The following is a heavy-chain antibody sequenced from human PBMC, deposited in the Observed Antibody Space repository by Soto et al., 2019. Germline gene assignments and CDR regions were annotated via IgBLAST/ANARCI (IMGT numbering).Heavy chain of an antibody. CDR2: IYWDDDK. J-gene: IGHJ4*02. D-gene: IGHD1-1*01. CDR1: GFSLSTNGVG. V-gene: IGHV2-5*02. Sequence: SGPTLVNPTQTLTLTCTFSGFSLSTNGVGLGWIRQSPGKALERLALIYWDDDKRYSPSLKSRLTITKDTSKNQVVLTMTNMDPVDTATYYCARRAGLQGNWNGGYFDFWGQGALVTVSS. CDR3: ARRAGLQGNWNGGYFDF.